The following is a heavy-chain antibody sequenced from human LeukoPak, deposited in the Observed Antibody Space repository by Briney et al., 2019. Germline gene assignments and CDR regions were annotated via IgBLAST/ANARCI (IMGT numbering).Heavy chain of an antibody. CDR3: ARDKGETWFGEHNWFDP. CDR2: ISAYNGNT. CDR1: GYTFTSYG. D-gene: IGHD3-10*01. V-gene: IGHV1-18*01. Sequence: ASVKVSCKASGYTFTSYGISWVRQAPGQGLEWMGWISAYNGNTNYAQKLQGRVTMTTDTSTSTAYMELRSLRSDDTAVYYCARDKGETWFGEHNWFDPWGQGTLVTASS. J-gene: IGHJ5*02.